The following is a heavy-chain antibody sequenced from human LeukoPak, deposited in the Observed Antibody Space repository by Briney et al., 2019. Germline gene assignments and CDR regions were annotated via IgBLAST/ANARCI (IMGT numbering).Heavy chain of an antibody. CDR2: IWYDGSNK. CDR1: GFTFSSYG. V-gene: IGHV3-33*01. J-gene: IGHJ6*02. D-gene: IGHD2-15*01. CDR3: ARDHGLYCSGGSCYFEPYYYGMDV. Sequence: QPGRSLRLSCAASGFTFSSYGMHWVRQAPGKGLEWVAVIWYDGSNKYYADSVKGRFTISRDNSKNTLYLQMNSLRAEDTAVYYCARDHGLYCSGGSCYFEPYYYGMDVWGQGTTVTVSS.